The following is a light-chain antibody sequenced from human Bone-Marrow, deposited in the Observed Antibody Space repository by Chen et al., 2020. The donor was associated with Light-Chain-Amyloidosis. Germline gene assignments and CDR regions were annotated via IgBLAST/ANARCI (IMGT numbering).Light chain of an antibody. CDR3: AAWDDSLNGV. V-gene: IGLV1-44*01. CDR1: SSNIGSNT. J-gene: IGLJ3*02. Sequence: QSVLTQPPSASGTPGQRVTISCSGSSSNIGSNTVNWFQQLPGAAPKLLIYSNNPRPSGVPDRFSGSKSGTSASLAISGLQSEDEADYYCAAWDDSLNGVFGGGTKVTVL. CDR2: SNN.